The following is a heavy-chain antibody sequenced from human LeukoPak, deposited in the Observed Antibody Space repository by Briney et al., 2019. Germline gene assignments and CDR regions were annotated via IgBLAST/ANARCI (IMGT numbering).Heavy chain of an antibody. CDR3: AKDRRGYSGYDNPYWYFDL. V-gene: IGHV3-23*01. CDR1: GFTFSSYA. CDR2: ISGSGGST. D-gene: IGHD5-12*01. Sequence: PGGSLRLSCAASGFTFSSYAMSWVRQAPGKGLEWVSAISGSGGSTYYADSVKGRFTISRDNSKNTLYLQMNSLRAEDTAVYYCAKDRRGYSGYDNPYWYFDLWGRGTLVTVSS. J-gene: IGHJ2*01.